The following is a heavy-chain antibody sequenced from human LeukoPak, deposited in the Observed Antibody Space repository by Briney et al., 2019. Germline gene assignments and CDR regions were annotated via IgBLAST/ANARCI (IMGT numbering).Heavy chain of an antibody. CDR3: AKDLLTMIVVGCFDY. J-gene: IGHJ4*02. V-gene: IGHV3-23*01. CDR1: GFTFSSYA. Sequence: QPGGSLRLSCAASGFTFSSYAVSWVRQAPGKGLEWVSAISGSGGSTYYADSVKGRFTISGDNSKNTLYLQMNSLRAEDTAVYYCAKDLLTMIVVGCFDYWGQGTLVTVSS. D-gene: IGHD3-22*01. CDR2: ISGSGGST.